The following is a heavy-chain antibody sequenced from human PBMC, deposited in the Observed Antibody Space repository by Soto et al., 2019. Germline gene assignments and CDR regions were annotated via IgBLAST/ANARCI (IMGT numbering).Heavy chain of an antibody. D-gene: IGHD3-10*01. CDR3: ARLVYDTRLNYMYFDF. J-gene: IGHJ4*02. Sequence: PSETLSLTCSVSDDSMRSGGYYWTWIRQLPGKGLQWIGFIHYSGATLYSPSLKSRVSISMQMSNNQFSLRLTSVTAADTAIYFCARLVYDTRLNYMYFDFWGQGTLVTVSS. CDR2: IHYSGAT. CDR1: DDSMRSGGYY. V-gene: IGHV4-31*03.